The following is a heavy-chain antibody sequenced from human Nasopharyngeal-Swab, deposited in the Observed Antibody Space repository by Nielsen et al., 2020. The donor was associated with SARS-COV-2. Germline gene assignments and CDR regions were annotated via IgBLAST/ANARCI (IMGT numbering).Heavy chain of an antibody. CDR2: ISSSSYI. CDR1: GFTFSSYS. J-gene: IGHJ6*02. V-gene: IGHV3-21*01. D-gene: IGHD2-8*01. CDR3: ARDRVWYYYYYGMDV. Sequence: GESLKISCAASGFTFSSYSMNWVRQAPGKGLEWVSSISSSSYIYYADSVKGRFTISRDNAKNSLYLQMNSLRAEDTAVYYCARDRVWYYYYYGMDVWGQGTTVTVSS.